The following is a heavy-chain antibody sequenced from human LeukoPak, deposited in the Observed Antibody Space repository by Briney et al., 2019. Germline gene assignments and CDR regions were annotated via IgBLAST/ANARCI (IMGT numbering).Heavy chain of an antibody. J-gene: IGHJ4*02. D-gene: IGHD1-26*01. Sequence: GASVKVSCKASGYTFTNYGISWVRPAPGQGLEWMGWISPYSGDTNYAQNLQGRVTMTTDTSTSTAYMELRSLRSDDTAVYYCARGNVGATRGLDYWDQGTLVTVSS. CDR2: ISPYSGDT. V-gene: IGHV1-18*01. CDR1: GYTFTNYG. CDR3: ARGNVGATRGLDY.